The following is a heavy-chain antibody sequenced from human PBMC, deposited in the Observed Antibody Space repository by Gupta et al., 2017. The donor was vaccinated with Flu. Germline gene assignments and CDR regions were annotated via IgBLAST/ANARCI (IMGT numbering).Heavy chain of an antibody. V-gene: IGHV3-33*01. CDR3: ARDGGGDYCTAGRCLNFDF. CDR1: GFTFSTYG. J-gene: IGHJ4*02. CDR2: LWYDGTNE. Sequence: QVQLVESGGGVVQPGRSLRLSCEASGFTFSTYGMHWVRQAPGKGLGWVAILWYDGTNEYYGNSVKGRFTISRDNSKNTVYLQMNSLRVEDTAVYYCARDGGGDYCTAGRCLNFDFWGQGTLVTVSS. D-gene: IGHD2-15*01.